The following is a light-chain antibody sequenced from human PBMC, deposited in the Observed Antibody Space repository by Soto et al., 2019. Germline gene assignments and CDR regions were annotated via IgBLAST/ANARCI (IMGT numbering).Light chain of an antibody. CDR1: QSVGMH. V-gene: IGKV3-15*01. J-gene: IGKJ3*01. CDR2: SAS. CDR3: HQYNNWPLT. Sequence: EIGMRQSPATVSMSPGERGALSCRVSQSVGMHWAWYQQKPGQAPRLLIYSASTRATGIPARFSASGSGTEFTLTISSLQSEDFAVYYCHQYNNWPLTFGPGTRVDIK.